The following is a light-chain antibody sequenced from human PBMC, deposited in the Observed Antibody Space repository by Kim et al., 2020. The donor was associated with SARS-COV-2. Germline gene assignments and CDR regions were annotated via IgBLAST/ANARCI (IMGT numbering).Light chain of an antibody. CDR2: GAS. J-gene: IGKJ1*01. CDR1: QTVSSSN. CDR3: QQYNSPRWT. Sequence: PPGKAPTLSCRHSQTVSSSNIAWHQQTPGRAPRLLIYGASSGTTGIPDRFRGGGSGRDFTLTISRLGPEDFAVYYCQQYNSPRWTFGQGTKVDIK. V-gene: IGKV3-20*01.